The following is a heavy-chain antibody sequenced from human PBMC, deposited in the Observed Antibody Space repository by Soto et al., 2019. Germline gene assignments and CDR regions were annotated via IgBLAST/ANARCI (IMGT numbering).Heavy chain of an antibody. J-gene: IGHJ5*02. CDR1: GGSISSSSYY. CDR3: ANHIVVVTAISNWFDP. Sequence: KASETLSLTCTVSGGSISSSSYYWGWIRQPPGKGLEWIGSIYYSGSTYYNPSLKSRVTISVDTSKNQFSLKLSSVTAADTAVYYCANHIVVVTAISNWFDPWGQGTLVTVSS. D-gene: IGHD2-21*02. V-gene: IGHV4-39*01. CDR2: IYYSGST.